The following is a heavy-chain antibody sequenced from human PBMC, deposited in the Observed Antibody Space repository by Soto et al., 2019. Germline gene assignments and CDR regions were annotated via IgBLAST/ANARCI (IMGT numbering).Heavy chain of an antibody. CDR3: AKHRDVVVMIAAATGAFDV. Sequence: EVQLVESGGGLVQPGGSLRLSCAASGFTFNNFALTWVRQAPGKGLEWVSTISGAGANTYYADSVKGRFTNSRDNSKNKLYLQMVSLRDDETAVYCSAKHRDVVVMIAAATGAFDVWGQGTMVTVSS. CDR2: ISGAGANT. J-gene: IGHJ3*01. V-gene: IGHV3-23*04. CDR1: GFTFNNFA. D-gene: IGHD2-15*01.